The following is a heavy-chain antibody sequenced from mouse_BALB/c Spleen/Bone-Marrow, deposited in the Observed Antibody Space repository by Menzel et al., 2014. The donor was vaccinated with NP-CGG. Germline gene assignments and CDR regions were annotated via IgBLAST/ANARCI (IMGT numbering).Heavy chain of an antibody. CDR2: IRSKTNNYVT. CDR1: GFTFKTYA. Sequence: EVQGVESGGGLVQPKGSLKLSCAASGFTFKTYAMHWVCQAPGKGLKWVARIRSKTNNYVTYYADSVKDRFTISRDDSQSMLYLQMNNLKTEDTAVYYCVREGYYPYAMDYWGQGTSVTVSS. D-gene: IGHD2-1*01. J-gene: IGHJ4*01. V-gene: IGHV10-3*03. CDR3: VREGYYPYAMDY.